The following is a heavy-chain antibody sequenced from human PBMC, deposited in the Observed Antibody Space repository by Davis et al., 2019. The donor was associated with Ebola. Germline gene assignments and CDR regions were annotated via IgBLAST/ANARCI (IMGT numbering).Heavy chain of an antibody. CDR2: ISSSGSTI. Sequence: GESLKISCAASGFTFSSYEMNWVRQAPGKGLEWVSYISSSGSTIYYADSVKGRFTISRDNAKNSLYLQMNSLRAEDTAVYYCARDRRYDFWSGYYPDYYYYGMDVWGQGTTVTVSS. CDR3: ARDRRYDFWSGYYPDYYYYGMDV. J-gene: IGHJ6*02. V-gene: IGHV3-48*03. CDR1: GFTFSSYE. D-gene: IGHD3-3*01.